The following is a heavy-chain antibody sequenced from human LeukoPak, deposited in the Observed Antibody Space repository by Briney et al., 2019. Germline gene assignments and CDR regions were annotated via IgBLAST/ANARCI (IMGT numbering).Heavy chain of an antibody. V-gene: IGHV3-48*03. D-gene: IGHD3-10*01. Sequence: GGSLRLSCAASGFTFSSYEMNWVRQAPRKGLEWVSYISSSGSTIYYADSVKGRFTISRDNAKNSLYLQMNSLRAEDTAVYYCARDLGRWFGEIDYWGQGTLVTVSS. J-gene: IGHJ4*02. CDR2: ISSSGSTI. CDR1: GFTFSSYE. CDR3: ARDLGRWFGEIDY.